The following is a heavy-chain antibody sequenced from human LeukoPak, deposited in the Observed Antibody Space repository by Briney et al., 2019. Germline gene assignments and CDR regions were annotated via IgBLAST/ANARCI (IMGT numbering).Heavy chain of an antibody. J-gene: IGHJ4*02. CDR1: GASISGNY. CDR3: AREAVATGGVDY. Sequence: PSETLSLTCTVSGASISGNYWTWIRQPPAKGLEWIGYIYYSGSTNYNPSLKSRVTISVDTSKNQFSLKLSSVTAADTAVYYCAREAVATGGVDYWGQGTLVTVSS. D-gene: IGHD5-12*01. CDR2: IYYSGST. V-gene: IGHV4-59*01.